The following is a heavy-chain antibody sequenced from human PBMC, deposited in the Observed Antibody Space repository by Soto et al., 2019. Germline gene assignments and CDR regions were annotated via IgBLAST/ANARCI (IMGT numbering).Heavy chain of an antibody. J-gene: IGHJ4*02. V-gene: IGHV1-3*01. Sequence: QVQLVQSGAEVKKPGASVKVSCKASGYTFTSYAIHWVRKAPGQRLEWRGWINAGNGNTKYSQKFQDRVTITRDTSASTAYMELSSLRSEDTAVYYCARDLGGWPDYWGQGTLVTVSS. D-gene: IGHD6-19*01. CDR1: GYTFTSYA. CDR2: INAGNGNT. CDR3: ARDLGGWPDY.